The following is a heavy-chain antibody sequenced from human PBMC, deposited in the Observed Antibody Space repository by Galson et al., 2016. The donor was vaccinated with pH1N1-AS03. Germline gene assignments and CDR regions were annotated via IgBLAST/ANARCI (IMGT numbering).Heavy chain of an antibody. CDR2: VDHSGDT. D-gene: IGHD3-22*01. V-gene: IGHV4-4*02. CDR3: AREMTFYYETGGSHSMRGYYFDY. CDR1: GASINSNTNY. J-gene: IGHJ4*02. Sequence: ETLSLTCAVSGASINSNTNYWSWVRQPPGKGLEWIGEVDHSGDTNFNPSLKGRVTVSLDSAKNQFSLRLTSVTAADTALYYCAREMTFYYETGGSHSMRGYYFDYWGQGSLVTVSS.